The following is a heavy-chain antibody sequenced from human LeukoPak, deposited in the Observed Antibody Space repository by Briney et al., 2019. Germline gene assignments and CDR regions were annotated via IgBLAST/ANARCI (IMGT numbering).Heavy chain of an antibody. J-gene: IGHJ4*02. Sequence: SETLSLTCTVSGGSVSSGSHYWSWIRQPPGKRLEWIGYINDSGSTSYNPSLKSRVTISVDTSKNQFSLKLTSVTAADTAVYYCARSSSSWIFDYWGQGTQVTVSS. CDR1: GGSVSSGSHY. V-gene: IGHV4-61*01. CDR2: INDSGST. CDR3: ARSSSSWIFDY. D-gene: IGHD6-13*01.